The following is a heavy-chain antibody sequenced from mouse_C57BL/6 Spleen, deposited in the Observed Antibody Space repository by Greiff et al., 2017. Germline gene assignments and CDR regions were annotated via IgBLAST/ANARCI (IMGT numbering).Heavy chain of an antibody. CDR1: GYTFTDYE. Sequence: VQLQESGAELVRPGASVTLSCKASGYTFTDYEMHWVKQTPVHGLEWIGAIDPETGGTAYNQKFKGKAILTADKSSSTAYMELRSLTSEDSAVYYCTGGYAMDYWGQGTSVTVSS. J-gene: IGHJ4*01. CDR3: TGGYAMDY. CDR2: IDPETGGT. V-gene: IGHV1-15*01.